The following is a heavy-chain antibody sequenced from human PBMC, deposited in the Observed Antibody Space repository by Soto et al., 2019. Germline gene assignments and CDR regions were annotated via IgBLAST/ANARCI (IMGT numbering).Heavy chain of an antibody. J-gene: IGHJ4*02. Sequence: VRLSCAASGFTFSDFYRNWIRQAPGKGLEWLSSISASGGSIYSADSVKGRFTISRDNDKKSLFLQMNSLRAEDTAVYYCARAWGNFDFWGQGTLVTVSS. CDR2: ISASGGSI. CDR1: GFTFSDFY. D-gene: IGHD3-16*01. V-gene: IGHV3-11*01. CDR3: ARAWGNFDF.